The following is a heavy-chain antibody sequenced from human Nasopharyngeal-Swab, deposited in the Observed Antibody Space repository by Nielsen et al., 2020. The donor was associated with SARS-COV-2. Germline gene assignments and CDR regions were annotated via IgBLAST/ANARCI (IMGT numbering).Heavy chain of an antibody. CDR1: GFTFSSYW. CDR3: ARAATMVRGVIIGRYYYYMDV. CDR2: IEQDGSEK. Sequence: GGSLRLSCEASGFTFSSYWMSWVRQAPGKGLEWVANIEQDGSEKYYVDSVKGRFTISRDNAKNSLYLQMNSLRAEDTAVYYCARAATMVRGVIIGRYYYYMDVWGKGTTVTVSS. V-gene: IGHV3-7*01. D-gene: IGHD3-10*01. J-gene: IGHJ6*03.